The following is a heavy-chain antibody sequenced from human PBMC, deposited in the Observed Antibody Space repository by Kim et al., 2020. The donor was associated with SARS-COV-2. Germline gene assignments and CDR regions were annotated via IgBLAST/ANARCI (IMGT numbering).Heavy chain of an antibody. J-gene: IGHJ4*02. CDR3: TADLPTVGAGGIDY. CDR1: GFTFSDAW. D-gene: IGHD1-26*01. V-gene: IGHV3-15*01. CDR2: IKSHGGTT. Sequence: GGSLRLSCAASGFTFSDAWLLFFLPSPFTFLEWVGRIKSHGGTTDYAAPVKGRFTISRDDSEGTLFLQMNSLKTEDTAVYYCTADLPTVGAGGIDYWGQGTLVIVSS.